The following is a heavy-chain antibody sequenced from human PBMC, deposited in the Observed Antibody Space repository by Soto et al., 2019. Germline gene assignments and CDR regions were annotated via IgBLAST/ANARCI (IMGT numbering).Heavy chain of an antibody. CDR1: GYTFTGYY. J-gene: IGHJ4*02. CDR2: INPNSGGT. D-gene: IGHD6-13*01. Sequence: ASVKVSCKASGYTFTGYYMHWVRQAPGQGLEWMGWINPNSGGTNYAQKFQGRVTMTRDTSISTAYMELSRLRSDDTAVYYCAQSYSSSWYPFDYWGRGTLVTV. V-gene: IGHV1-2*02. CDR3: AQSYSSSWYPFDY.